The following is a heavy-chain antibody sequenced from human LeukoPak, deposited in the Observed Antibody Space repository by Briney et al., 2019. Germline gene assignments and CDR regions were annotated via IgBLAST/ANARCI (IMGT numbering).Heavy chain of an antibody. CDR1: GLTFSTYA. J-gene: IGHJ4*02. D-gene: IGHD3/OR15-3a*01. V-gene: IGHV3-23*01. CDR3: AKDHTLWAGAYYFDY. Sequence: GGSLRLSCAASGLTFSTYAMSWVRQAPGKGLEWVSAISNSGGRTYYADSVKGRFAISRDNSKNTLYLQMNSLRAEDPATYYCAKDHTLWAGAYYFDYWGQGALVTVSS. CDR2: ISNSGGRT.